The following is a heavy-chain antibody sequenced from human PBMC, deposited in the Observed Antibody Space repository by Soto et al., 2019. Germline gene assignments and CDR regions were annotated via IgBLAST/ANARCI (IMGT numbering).Heavy chain of an antibody. CDR2: ISYDGSNK. J-gene: IGHJ4*02. D-gene: IGHD1-26*01. CDR3: ARTQWELADYFDY. V-gene: IGHV3-30-3*01. CDR1: GFTFSSYA. Sequence: VQLVESGGGVVQPGRSLRLSCAASGFTFSSYAMHWVRQAPGKGLEWVAVISYDGSNKYYADSVKGRFTISRDNSKNTLYLQMNSLRAEDTAVYYCARTQWELADYFDYWGQGTLVTVSS.